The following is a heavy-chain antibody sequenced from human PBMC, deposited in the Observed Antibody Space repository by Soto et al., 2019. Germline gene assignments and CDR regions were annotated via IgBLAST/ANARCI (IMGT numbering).Heavy chain of an antibody. CDR1: GYTFTSYA. CDR3: AREDSSSWYYFDY. Sequence: QVQLVQSGAEVKKPGASVKVSCKASGYTFTSYAMHWVRQAPGQRLEWMGWINAGNGNTKYSQKFQGRVTITMDTSASTDYMEPSSLRSEDTAVYYCAREDSSSWYYFDYWGQGTLVTVSS. V-gene: IGHV1-3*01. D-gene: IGHD6-13*01. J-gene: IGHJ4*02. CDR2: INAGNGNT.